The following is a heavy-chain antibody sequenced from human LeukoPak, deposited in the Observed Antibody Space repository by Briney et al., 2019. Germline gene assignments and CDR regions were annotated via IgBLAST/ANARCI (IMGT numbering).Heavy chain of an antibody. CDR3: AKSASGYSSSWYCFDY. CDR1: GFTFSSYG. J-gene: IGHJ4*02. D-gene: IGHD6-13*01. V-gene: IGHV3-30*02. Sequence: GGSLRLSCAASGFTFSSYGLHWVRQAPGKGLEWVAFIRFDGSNKYYADSVKGRFTISRDNSKNTLYLQMNSLRTEDTAVYYCAKSASGYSSSWYCFDYWGQGTLVTVSS. CDR2: IRFDGSNK.